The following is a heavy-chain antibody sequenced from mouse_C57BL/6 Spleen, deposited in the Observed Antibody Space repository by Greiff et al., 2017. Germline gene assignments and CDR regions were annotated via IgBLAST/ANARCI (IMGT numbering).Heavy chain of an antibody. CDR2: IYPGSGST. V-gene: IGHV1-55*01. Sequence: QVQLQQSGAELVKPGASVQMSCKASGYTFTSYWITWVKQRPGQGLEWIGDIYPGSGSTNYNEKFKSKATLTVDTSSSTAYMQLSSLTSEDSAVYYCARRYYGSSLYWYFDVWATGTTVTVSS. J-gene: IGHJ1*03. CDR3: ARRYYGSSLYWYFDV. CDR1: GYTFTSYW. D-gene: IGHD1-1*01.